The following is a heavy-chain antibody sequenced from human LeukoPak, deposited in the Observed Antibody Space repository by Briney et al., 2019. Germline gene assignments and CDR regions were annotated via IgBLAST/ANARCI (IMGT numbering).Heavy chain of an antibody. CDR2: IIPSLGIT. J-gene: IGHJ6*03. CDR1: GGTFSSYT. V-gene: IGHV1-69*04. CDR3: ARETPGGYDSFVYYYYMDV. Sequence: ASVKVSCTASGGTFSSYTISWVRQAPGQGLEWMGRIIPSLGITNYSQKFHGRVTITADKSTSTNYMDLSSQRYKDTAAYCCARETPGGYDSFVYYYYMDVWGKGTTVTVSS. D-gene: IGHD5-12*01.